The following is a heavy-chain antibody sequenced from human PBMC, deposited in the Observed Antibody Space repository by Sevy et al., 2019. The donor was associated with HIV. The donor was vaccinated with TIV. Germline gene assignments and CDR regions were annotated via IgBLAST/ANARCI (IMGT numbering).Heavy chain of an antibody. Sequence: GGSLRLSCTASGFTFGDYAMSWFRQAPGKGLEWVGFIRSKAYGGTTEYAASVKGRFPISRDDSKSIAYLQMNSLKTEDTAVYYCTRDQGSSGWYKPGSYWGQGTLVTVSS. CDR1: GFTFGDYA. CDR3: TRDQGSSGWYKPGSY. CDR2: IRSKAYGGTT. D-gene: IGHD6-19*01. J-gene: IGHJ4*02. V-gene: IGHV3-49*03.